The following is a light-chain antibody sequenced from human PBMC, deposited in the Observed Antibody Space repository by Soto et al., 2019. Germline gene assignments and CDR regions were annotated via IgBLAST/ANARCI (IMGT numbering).Light chain of an antibody. Sequence: QSALTQPAAVSGSPGQSITISCTGTSSDVGGFNYVSWYQQHPAKAPKLVIFDVSDRPSGVSNRFSGSKSGNTASLTISGLQAEDDAHYYCSSYTSSSTLFVVFGGGTKLTVL. V-gene: IGLV2-14*01. CDR1: SSDVGGFNY. J-gene: IGLJ2*01. CDR3: SSYTSSSTLFVV. CDR2: DVS.